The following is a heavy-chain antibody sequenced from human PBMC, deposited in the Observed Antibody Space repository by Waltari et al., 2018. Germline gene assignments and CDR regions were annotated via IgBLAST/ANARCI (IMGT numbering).Heavy chain of an antibody. D-gene: IGHD1-1*01. Sequence: EVQLVESGGGLVQPGGSLRLSCAASGFTFSSYDRHWVRPVTGKRRGWVPAMDCAVHTSFADSVTGRFTISRENAKNSMYLQMNSLTAGDTAVYYCVKEGVPTPGNWYFDLWGRGTLVTVSS. J-gene: IGHJ2*01. V-gene: IGHV3-13*01. CDR3: VKEGVPTPGNWYFDL. CDR1: GFTFSSYD. CDR2: MDCAVHT.